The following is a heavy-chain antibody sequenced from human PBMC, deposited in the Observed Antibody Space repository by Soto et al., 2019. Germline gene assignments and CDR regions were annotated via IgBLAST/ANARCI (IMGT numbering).Heavy chain of an antibody. Sequence: GASVKVSCKASGYTFTSYGISWVRQAPGQGLEWMGWISAYNGNTNYAQKLQGRVTMTTDSSTSTAYMELRGLRSDDTAVYYCARYSDYYGSSGHYFDYWGQGTLVPVSS. V-gene: IGHV1-18*04. CDR2: ISAYNGNT. CDR1: GYTFTSYG. J-gene: IGHJ4*02. D-gene: IGHD3-22*01. CDR3: ARYSDYYGSSGHYFDY.